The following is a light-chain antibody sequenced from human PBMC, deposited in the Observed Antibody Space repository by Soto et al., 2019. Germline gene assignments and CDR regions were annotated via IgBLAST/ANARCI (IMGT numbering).Light chain of an antibody. CDR1: QSVSSNY. V-gene: IGKV3-20*01. J-gene: IGKJ5*01. CDR2: GAF. CDR3: QQRHAWPIT. Sequence: EIVLTQSPGTLSLSPGERATFSCRASQSVSSNYLAWYQQKPGQAPRLLIYGAFKRATGIPDRFSGSGSGTDFTLTISSLEPEDSAVYYCQQRHAWPITFGQGTRLEIK.